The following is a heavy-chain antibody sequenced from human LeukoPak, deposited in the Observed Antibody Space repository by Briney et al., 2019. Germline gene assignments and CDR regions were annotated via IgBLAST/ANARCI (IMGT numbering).Heavy chain of an antibody. V-gene: IGHV3-7*01. CDR2: IKQDGSEK. J-gene: IGHJ4*02. D-gene: IGHD4-17*01. Sequence: GGSLRLSCTASGLTLSNYWMIWVRQAPGKGLQWVAKIKQDGSEKYYVDSVKGRFTISRDNAKNSLYLQINSLRAEYTAVYYCARDKSYGDSSDYWGQGTLVIVSS. CDR1: GLTLSNYW. CDR3: ARDKSYGDSSDY.